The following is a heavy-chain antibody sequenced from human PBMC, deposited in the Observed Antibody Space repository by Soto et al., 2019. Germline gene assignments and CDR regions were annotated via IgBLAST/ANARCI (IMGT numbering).Heavy chain of an antibody. Sequence: SETPSLTCTVSGGSIRSYSWSWIRQPPGKGLEWIGYISDTGNTYYNPSLKSRLTISADPSKNQFSLKLTSVTAADTAVYYWARDRLTMIRGVIRKCWAAPWGKGNLVTVS. V-gene: IGHV4-59*01. CDR2: ISDTGNT. CDR3: ARDRLTMIRGVIRKCWAAP. CDR1: GGSIRSYS. J-gene: IGHJ5*02. D-gene: IGHD3-10*01.